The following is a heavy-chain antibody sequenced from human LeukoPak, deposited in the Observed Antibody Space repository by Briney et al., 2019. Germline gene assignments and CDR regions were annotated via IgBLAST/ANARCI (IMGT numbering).Heavy chain of an antibody. Sequence: SETLSLTCTASGGSISSYYWSWIRQPPGKGLEWIGYIYYSGSTNYNPSLKSRVTISVDTSKNQFSLKLSSVTAADTAVYYCARSFRFYYYGMDVWGQGTTVTVSS. CDR2: IYYSGST. D-gene: IGHD3-16*02. V-gene: IGHV4-59*01. CDR1: GGSISSYY. CDR3: ARSFRFYYYGMDV. J-gene: IGHJ6*02.